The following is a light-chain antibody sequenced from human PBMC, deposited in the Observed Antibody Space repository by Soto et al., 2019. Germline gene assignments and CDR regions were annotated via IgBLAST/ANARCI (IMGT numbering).Light chain of an antibody. CDR2: KAS. CDR1: QSISSW. J-gene: IGKJ4*01. Sequence: DIQMTQSPSTLSASVGDRVTITCRASQSISSWLAWYQQKPGKAPKLLIYKASSLESGIPSRFSGSGSGTEFTLTISSLQPDDFATYYCQQYNSFSLTFGGGTKVEIK. CDR3: QQYNSFSLT. V-gene: IGKV1-5*03.